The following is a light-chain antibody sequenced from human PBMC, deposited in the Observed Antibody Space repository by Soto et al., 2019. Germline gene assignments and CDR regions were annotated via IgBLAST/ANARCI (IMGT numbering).Light chain of an antibody. CDR1: QTILTY. Sequence: DIQMTQSPSSLSASVGDTVTITCRASQTILTYLNWYQQKPGKAPKLLIYAASSLQSGVPSRFSGGGSATDFTLTISSLQPEDFATDYCQQSFGTTGTFGRGTKVDIK. J-gene: IGKJ1*01. CDR2: AAS. CDR3: QQSFGTTGT. V-gene: IGKV1-39*01.